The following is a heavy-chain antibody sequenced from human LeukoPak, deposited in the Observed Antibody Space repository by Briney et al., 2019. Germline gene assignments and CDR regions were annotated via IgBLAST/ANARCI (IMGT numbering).Heavy chain of an antibody. CDR2: ISYDGSNK. V-gene: IGHV3-30*18. Sequence: AGGSLRLSCAASGFTFSSYAMHWVRQTPGKGLEWVAVISYDGSNKYYADSVKGRFTISRDNSKNTLYLQMNSLRPEDTAVYYCAKDKLQLLILDYFDYWGQGTLVTVSS. J-gene: IGHJ4*02. CDR3: AKDKLQLLILDYFDY. CDR1: GFTFSSYA. D-gene: IGHD4-11*01.